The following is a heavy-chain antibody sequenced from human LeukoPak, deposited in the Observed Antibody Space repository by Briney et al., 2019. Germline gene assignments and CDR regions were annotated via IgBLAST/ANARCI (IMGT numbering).Heavy chain of an antibody. V-gene: IGHV1-8*03. Sequence: GASVEVSCKASGYTFTSYDINWVRQATGQGLEWMGWMNPNSGNTGYAQKFQGRVTITRNTSISTAYMELSSLRSEDTAVYYCARGGDYDFWSGYGPLDYWGQGTLVTVSS. J-gene: IGHJ4*02. CDR3: ARGGDYDFWSGYGPLDY. D-gene: IGHD3-3*01. CDR1: GYTFTSYD. CDR2: MNPNSGNT.